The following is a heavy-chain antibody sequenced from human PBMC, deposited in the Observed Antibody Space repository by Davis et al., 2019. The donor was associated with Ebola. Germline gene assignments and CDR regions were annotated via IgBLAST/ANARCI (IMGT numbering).Heavy chain of an antibody. CDR2: ISWNSGSI. CDR1: GFTFDDYA. D-gene: IGHD1-26*01. V-gene: IGHV3-9*01. Sequence: SLKISCAASGFTFDDYAMHWVRQAPGKGLEWVSGISWNSGSIGYADSVKGRFTISRDNAKNSLYLQMNSLRAEDTALYYCAKDRTWRSGSYFNYFDYWGQGTLVTVSS. CDR3: AKDRTWRSGSYFNYFDY. J-gene: IGHJ4*02.